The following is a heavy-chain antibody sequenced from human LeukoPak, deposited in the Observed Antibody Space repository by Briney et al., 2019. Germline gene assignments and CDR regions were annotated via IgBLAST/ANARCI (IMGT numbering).Heavy chain of an antibody. D-gene: IGHD3-22*01. J-gene: IGHJ5*02. CDR1: GYTFTSYG. V-gene: IGHV1-8*02. CDR2: MNPNSGNT. Sequence: ASVKVSCKASGYTFTSYGISWVRQAPGQGLEWMGWMNPNSGNTGYAQKFQGRVTMTRNTSISTAYMELSSLRSEDTAVYYCARGDYYDSSGISWFDPWGQGTLVTVSS. CDR3: ARGDYYDSSGISWFDP.